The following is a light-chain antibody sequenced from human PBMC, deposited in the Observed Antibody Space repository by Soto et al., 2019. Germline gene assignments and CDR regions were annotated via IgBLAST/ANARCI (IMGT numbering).Light chain of an antibody. CDR1: SSDVGGYNY. CDR2: DVT. V-gene: IGLV2-11*01. CDR3: CSYAGRYTYV. J-gene: IGLJ1*01. Sequence: QSVLTQPRSVSGSPGQSVTISCTGTSSDVGGYNYVSWYQQHPGKAPKRIIYDVTKRPSGVPDRFSGSKSGNTASLTISGLQAEDEAEYSCCSYAGRYTYVFGSGTKLTVL.